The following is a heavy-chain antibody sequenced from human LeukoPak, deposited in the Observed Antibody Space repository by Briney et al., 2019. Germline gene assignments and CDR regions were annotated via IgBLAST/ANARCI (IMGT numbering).Heavy chain of an antibody. V-gene: IGHV4-28*03. J-gene: IGHJ5*02. D-gene: IGHD2-2*01. CDR3: AREVVPAAPTTYNWFDP. Sequence: PSDTLSLTCAVSGYSISSSNWWGWIRPPPGKGLEWIGYIYYSGSTNYNPSLKSRVTISVDTSKNQFSLKLSSVTAADTAVYYCAREVVPAAPTTYNWFDPWGQGTLVTVSS. CDR1: GYSISSSNW. CDR2: IYYSGST.